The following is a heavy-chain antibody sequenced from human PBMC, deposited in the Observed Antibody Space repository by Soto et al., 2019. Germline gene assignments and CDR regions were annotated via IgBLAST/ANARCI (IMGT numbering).Heavy chain of an antibody. CDR2: IKNDGTAT. D-gene: IGHD4-17*01. CDR1: GFTLGNHW. Sequence: EVQLVESGGGLVQPGESLRLSCAASGFTLGNHWMYWVRQAPGKGLVCLSRIKNDGTATTYADSVKGRFTISRDNAKNTLYLQMSSLRAGDTAIYYCAREDLRGSWFFDLWGRGTLVTVSS. J-gene: IGHJ2*01. CDR3: AREDLRGSWFFDL. V-gene: IGHV3-74*01.